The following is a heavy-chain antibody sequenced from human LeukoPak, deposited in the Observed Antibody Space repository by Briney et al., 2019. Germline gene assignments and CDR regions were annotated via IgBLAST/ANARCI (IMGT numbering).Heavy chain of an antibody. CDR1: GGSISSYH. D-gene: IGHD5-18*01. CDR2: IYYSGST. Sequence: SETLSLTCTVSGGSISSYHWSWIRQPPGKGLEWIGYIYYSGSTNYNPSLKSLVTISVDTSKNQFSLKLSSVTAADTAVYYCARGIFDTAVSPYFDYWGQGTLVTVSS. J-gene: IGHJ4*02. CDR3: ARGIFDTAVSPYFDY. V-gene: IGHV4-59*01.